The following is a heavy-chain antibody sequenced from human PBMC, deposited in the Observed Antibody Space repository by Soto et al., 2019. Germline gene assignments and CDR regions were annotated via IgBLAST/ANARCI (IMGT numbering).Heavy chain of an antibody. CDR3: ARYSGIYRRGLDY. D-gene: IGHD1-26*01. V-gene: IGHV3-72*01. CDR2: SRNKANSYST. Sequence: EVQLVESGGGLVQPGGSLRLSCAASGFSFSDHYMDWVRQAPGKGLEWVGRSRNKANSYSTAYAASVKGRFTISRDDSENSLYLHMNSLKTEDTAVYYCARYSGIYRRGLDYWGQGTLVTVSS. CDR1: GFSFSDHY. J-gene: IGHJ4*02.